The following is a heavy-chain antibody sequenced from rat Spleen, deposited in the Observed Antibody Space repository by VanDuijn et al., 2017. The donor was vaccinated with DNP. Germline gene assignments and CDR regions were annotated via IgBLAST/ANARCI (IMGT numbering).Heavy chain of an antibody. V-gene: IGHV5-25*01. CDR1: GFTFSSYD. J-gene: IGHJ3*01. Sequence: EVQLVESGGGLLQPGRSLKLSCAASGFTFSSYDMAWVRQAPKKGLEWVATIGSSGTKTYYPDSVKGRFTISRDNAKSSLYLQMNSLKSEDTATYYCSSYYYSNYTSGGGWFTYWGHGTLVTVSS. CDR3: SSYYYSNYTSGGGWFTY. CDR2: IGSSGTKT. D-gene: IGHD1-2*01.